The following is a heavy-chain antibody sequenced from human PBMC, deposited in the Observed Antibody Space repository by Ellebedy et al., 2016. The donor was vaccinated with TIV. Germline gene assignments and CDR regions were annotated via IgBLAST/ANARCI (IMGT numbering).Heavy chain of an antibody. Sequence: MPSETLSLTCTVSGGSISSSSYYRGWLRQPPGKGLEWIGSISYSGSTYYNPSLKSRVSISVDTSQNQFFFKLRSVTAADTAVYYCARRRSRAGYYPARENVGWYWGQGTLVTVSS. D-gene: IGHD3-3*01. CDR1: GGSISSSSYY. V-gene: IGHV4-39*01. J-gene: IGHJ4*02. CDR2: ISYSGST. CDR3: ARRRSRAGYYPARENVGWY.